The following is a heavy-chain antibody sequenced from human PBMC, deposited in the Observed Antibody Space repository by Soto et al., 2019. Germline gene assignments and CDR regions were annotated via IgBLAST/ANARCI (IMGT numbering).Heavy chain of an antibody. J-gene: IGHJ4*02. CDR1: GYSFTNYW. CDR3: ARLEYSNGWYYFDY. Sequence: PGESLKISCKGSGYSFTNYWITWVRQMPGKGLQWMGRIDPSDSYANYSPSFQGHVTISADKSISTAYLQWSSLKASDTAMYYCARLEYSNGWYYFDYWRQGTLVTVSS. D-gene: IGHD6-19*01. CDR2: IDPSDSYA. V-gene: IGHV5-10-1*01.